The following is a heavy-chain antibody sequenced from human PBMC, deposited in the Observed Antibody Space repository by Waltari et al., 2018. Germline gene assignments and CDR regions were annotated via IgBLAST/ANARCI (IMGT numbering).Heavy chain of an antibody. CDR1: RFTFSSYA. D-gene: IGHD2-21*01. CDR3: AKDFEAYCGGDCYMDV. CDR2: ITHSGSNT. Sequence: EVQLLESGGGLVQPGGSLRLSCAASRFTFSSYALSWVRQAPGKGLEWVSSITHSGSNTYYADSVKGRFTISRDNSKNTVSLQMHSLRAEDTAVYYCAKDFEAYCGGDCYMDVWVNGTTVSVSS. J-gene: IGHJ6*03. V-gene: IGHV3-23*01.